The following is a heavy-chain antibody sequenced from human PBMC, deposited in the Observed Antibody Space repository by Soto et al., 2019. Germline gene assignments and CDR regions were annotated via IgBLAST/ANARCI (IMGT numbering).Heavy chain of an antibody. J-gene: IGHJ6*02. CDR1: GYSFARYF. Sequence: ASVKVSCKASGYSFARYFMHCVRQAPGQVLEWLGVIDPSADTTTYAQKFQGRVTMTWDTSTNTVFMDASSLRSEDTAIYYCARGGSSPVFCYYCGLDVWGQGTTVTVSS. V-gene: IGHV1-46*01. CDR2: IDPSADTT. CDR3: ARGGSSPVFCYYCGLDV. D-gene: IGHD6-13*01.